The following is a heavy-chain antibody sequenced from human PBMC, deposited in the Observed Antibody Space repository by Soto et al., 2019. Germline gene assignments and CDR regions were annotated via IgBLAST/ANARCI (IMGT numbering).Heavy chain of an antibody. CDR1: GFSFSSYA. J-gene: IGHJ4*02. CDR2: ISGSGGST. CDR3: AKGSVVMVYVY. D-gene: IGHD2-8*01. Sequence: PGGSLRLSCAASGFSFSSYAMSWVRQAPGKGLEWVSAISGSGGSTYYADSVKGRFTISRDNSKDTLYLQMNSLRPEGTAVYYCAKGSVVMVYVYWGQGTLVTVSS. V-gene: IGHV3-23*01.